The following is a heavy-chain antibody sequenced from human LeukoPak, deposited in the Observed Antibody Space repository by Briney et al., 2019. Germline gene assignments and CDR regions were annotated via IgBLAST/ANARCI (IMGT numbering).Heavy chain of an antibody. J-gene: IGHJ6*02. CDR3: ARTWIQLWSTYYYYYGMDV. CDR2: IWYDGSNK. CDR1: GFTFSSYC. V-gene: IGHV3-33*08. Sequence: GGSLRLSCAASGFTFSSYCMHWVRQAPGKGLEWVAVIWYDGSNKYYADSVKGRFTISRDNSKNTLYLQMNSLRAEDTAVYYCARTWIQLWSTYYYYYGMDVWGQGTTVTVSS. D-gene: IGHD5-18*01.